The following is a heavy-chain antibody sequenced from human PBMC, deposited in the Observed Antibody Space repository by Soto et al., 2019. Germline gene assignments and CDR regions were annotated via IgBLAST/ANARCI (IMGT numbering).Heavy chain of an antibody. V-gene: IGHV3-33*01. J-gene: IGHJ4*02. Sequence: GGSLRLSCAASGFTFSSYGMHWVRQAPGKGLEWVAVIWYDGSNKYYADSVKGRFTISRDNSKNTLYLQMNSLRAEDTAAYYCARRLWSRDGVDYWGQGTLVTVSS. CDR3: ARRLWSRDGVDY. D-gene: IGHD2-21*01. CDR1: GFTFSSYG. CDR2: IWYDGSNK.